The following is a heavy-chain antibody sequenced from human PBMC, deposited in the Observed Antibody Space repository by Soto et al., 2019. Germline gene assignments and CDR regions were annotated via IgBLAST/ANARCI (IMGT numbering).Heavy chain of an antibody. CDR3: ARDNTVTNGMDV. Sequence: TSETLSLTCTVSRGSINNSYWTWIRQPPGKRLEWIGYIHYTGTTNHNPSLRGRVTMSVDTSNNQFSLKLSSVTAADTAVYYCARDNTVTNGMDVWGQGTTVTVS. CDR1: RGSINNSY. V-gene: IGHV4-59*01. J-gene: IGHJ6*02. CDR2: IHYTGTT. D-gene: IGHD4-17*01.